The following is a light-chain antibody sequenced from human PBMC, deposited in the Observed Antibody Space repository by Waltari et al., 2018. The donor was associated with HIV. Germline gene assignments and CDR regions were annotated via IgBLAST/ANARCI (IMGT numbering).Light chain of an antibody. Sequence: DIVMTQSPDSLSVSLVERATLCCKSARGVLYSSNNKNYLAWYQQKAGQPPKLLIYWASTRESGVPDRFSGSGSGTDFTLTISSLQAEDVAVYYCQQYYNTPRTFGQGTKVEI. CDR2: WAS. CDR3: QQYYNTPRT. V-gene: IGKV4-1*01. J-gene: IGKJ1*01. CDR1: RGVLYSSNNKNY.